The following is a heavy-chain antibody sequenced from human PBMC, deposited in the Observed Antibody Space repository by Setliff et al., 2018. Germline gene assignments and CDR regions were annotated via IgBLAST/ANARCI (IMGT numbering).Heavy chain of an antibody. D-gene: IGHD3-10*01. V-gene: IGHV1-69*13. J-gene: IGHJ6*03. Sequence: SVKVSCKASGGTFSSYVISWVREAPGQGREWMGGIIPMFGTNYAQKFQGRVTITADESTSTAYMELSSLGSEDAAVYYCAGGQPLVRKYYYYMDVWGKGTTVTVSS. CDR3: AGGQPLVRKYYYYMDV. CDR1: GGTFSSYV. CDR2: IIPMFGT.